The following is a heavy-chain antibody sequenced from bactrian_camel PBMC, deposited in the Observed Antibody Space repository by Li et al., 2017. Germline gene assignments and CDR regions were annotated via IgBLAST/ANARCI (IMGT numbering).Heavy chain of an antibody. CDR1: GFTSNNCG. V-gene: IGHV3S9*01. Sequence: QVQLVESGGDSVQAGGSLSLSCTAPGFTSNNCGMSWYRQVAGKRREWVSWIDTVGDTVYADSVKGRFTISQDPSRKMLYLQMNNRKPEDTAIYYCAAAANKDPRTAITILNVHRTPSSGAFWGQGTQVTVS. CDR2: IDTVGDT. CDR3: AAAANKDPRTAITILNVHRTPSSGAF. J-gene: IGHJ4*01. D-gene: IGHD1*01.